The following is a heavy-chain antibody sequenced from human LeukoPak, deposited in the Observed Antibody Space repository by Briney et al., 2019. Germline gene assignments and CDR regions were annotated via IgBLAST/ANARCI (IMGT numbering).Heavy chain of an antibody. CDR2: ISSSSSYI. D-gene: IGHD1-1*01. Sequence: GGSLRLSCAASGFTFSNAWMSWVRQAPGKGLEWVSSISSSSSYIYYADSVKGRFTISRDNAKNSLYLQMNSLRAEDTAVYYCARGWNTSFDYWGQGTLVTVSS. CDR3: ARGWNTSFDY. CDR1: GFTFSNAW. V-gene: IGHV3-21*01. J-gene: IGHJ4*02.